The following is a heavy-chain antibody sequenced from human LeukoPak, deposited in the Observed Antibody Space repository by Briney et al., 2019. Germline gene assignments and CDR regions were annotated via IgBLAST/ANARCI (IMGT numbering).Heavy chain of an antibody. CDR1: GGSISSSSYY. J-gene: IGHJ4*02. CDR2: IYYSGST. CDR3: ARLAYYDSSGYSPRFDY. D-gene: IGHD3-22*01. Sequence: SETLSLTCTVSGGSISSSSYYWGWIRQPPGKGLEWIGSIYYSGSTYYNSSLKSRVTISVDTSKTQFSLKLSSVTAADTAVYYCARLAYYDSSGYSPRFDYWGQGTLVTVSS. V-gene: IGHV4-39*01.